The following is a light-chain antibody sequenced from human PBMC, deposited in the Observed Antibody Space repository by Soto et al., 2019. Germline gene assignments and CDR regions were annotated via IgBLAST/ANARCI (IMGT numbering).Light chain of an antibody. CDR2: AAS. V-gene: IGKV1-39*01. CDR1: QSIRSY. Sequence: DIQMTQSPLSLSASVGDRVTITCRASQSIRSYLNWYQQKPGKAPKLLIYAASSLQSGVPSRFSGSESGTDFTLTISSLQPEDFATYYCQQTYSTPWTFGQGTKVDIK. J-gene: IGKJ1*01. CDR3: QQTYSTPWT.